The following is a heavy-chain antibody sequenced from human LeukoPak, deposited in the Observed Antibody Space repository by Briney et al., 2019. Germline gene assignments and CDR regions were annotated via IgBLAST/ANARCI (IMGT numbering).Heavy chain of an antibody. CDR1: GGSISTYY. D-gene: IGHD6-13*01. Sequence: NTSETLSLTCTVSGGSISTYYWSWIRQPPGKGLEWIGHIYYSGSTNYNPSLKSQVTIAVDTSKNQFSLKLSSVTAADTAVYYCARHGGNSQQLGTFDYWGQGTLVTVSS. V-gene: IGHV4-59*08. J-gene: IGHJ4*02. CDR2: IYYSGST. CDR3: ARHGGNSQQLGTFDY.